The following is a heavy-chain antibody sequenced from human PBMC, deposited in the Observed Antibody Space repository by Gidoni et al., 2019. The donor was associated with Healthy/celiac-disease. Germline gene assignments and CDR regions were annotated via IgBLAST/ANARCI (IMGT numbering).Heavy chain of an antibody. D-gene: IGHD3-10*01. CDR3: AKTRWFAFDI. CDR2: ISGSGGST. Sequence: EVQLLESGGGLVQPGGSLRLSCAASGFTFSIYAMSCVRPAPGKGLVWVSAISGSGGSTYYADSVKGRFTISRDNSKNPLYLQMNSLRAEDTAVYYCAKTRWFAFDIWGQGTMVTVSS. V-gene: IGHV3-23*01. CDR1: GFTFSIYA. J-gene: IGHJ3*02.